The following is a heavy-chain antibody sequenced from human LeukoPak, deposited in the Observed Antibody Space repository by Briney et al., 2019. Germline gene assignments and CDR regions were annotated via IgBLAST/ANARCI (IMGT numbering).Heavy chain of an antibody. Sequence: PSETLSLTCTVSGGSISSYNCCWSRMPPGKGQGLVGFVYYSGSTNYNPSLKSRVTISVDTSKNQFSLKLSSVTAADTAVYYCASWGSGSYYNVGIDAFDIWGQGTMVTVSS. CDR3: ASWGSGSYYNVGIDAFDI. J-gene: IGHJ3*02. D-gene: IGHD3-10*01. CDR2: VYYSGST. V-gene: IGHV4-59*12. CDR1: GGSISSYN.